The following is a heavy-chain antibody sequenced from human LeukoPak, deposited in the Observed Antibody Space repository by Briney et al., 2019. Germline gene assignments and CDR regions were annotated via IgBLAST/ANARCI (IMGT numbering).Heavy chain of an antibody. D-gene: IGHD6-13*01. CDR3: ARDSIAAAVYFDY. CDR2: MNPNSGNT. CDR1: GYTFTSYD. Sequence: ASVKVSCKASGYTFTSYDINWVRQATGQGLEWMGWMNPNSGNTGYAQKFQGRVTMTRNTSISTAYMELNSLRAEDTAVYYCARDSIAAAVYFDYWGQGTLVTVSS. J-gene: IGHJ4*02. V-gene: IGHV1-8*01.